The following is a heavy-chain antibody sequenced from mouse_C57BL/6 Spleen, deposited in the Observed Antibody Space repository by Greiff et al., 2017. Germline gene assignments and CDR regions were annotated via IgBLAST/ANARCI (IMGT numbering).Heavy chain of an antibody. Sequence: QVQLQQSGAELVKPGASVKISCKASGYAFSSYWMNWVKQRPGKGLEWIGQIYPGDGDTNYNGKFKGKATLTADKSSSTAYMQLSSLTSEDSAVYFCANYGSSLYAMDYWGQGTSVTVSS. CDR1: GYAFSSYW. V-gene: IGHV1-80*01. D-gene: IGHD1-1*01. J-gene: IGHJ4*01. CDR2: IYPGDGDT. CDR3: ANYGSSLYAMDY.